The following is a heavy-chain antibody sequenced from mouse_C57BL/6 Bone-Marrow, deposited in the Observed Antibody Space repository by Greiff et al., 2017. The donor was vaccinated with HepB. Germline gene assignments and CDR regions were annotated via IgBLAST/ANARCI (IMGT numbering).Heavy chain of an antibody. V-gene: IGHV1-61*01. J-gene: IGHJ3*01. Sequence: QVQLQQPGAELVRPGSSVKLSCKASGYTFTSYWMDWVKQRPGQGLEWIGNIYPSDSETHYNQKFKDKATLTVDKSSSTAYMQLSSLTSEDSAVYCCARLGDYDLFAYWGQGTLVTVSA. CDR1: GYTFTSYW. CDR3: ARLGDYDLFAY. D-gene: IGHD2-4*01. CDR2: IYPSDSET.